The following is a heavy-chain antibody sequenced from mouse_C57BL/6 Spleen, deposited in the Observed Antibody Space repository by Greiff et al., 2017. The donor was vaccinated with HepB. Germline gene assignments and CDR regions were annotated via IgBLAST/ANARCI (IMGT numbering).Heavy chain of an antibody. D-gene: IGHD1-1*01. CDR2: IYPGDGDT. Sequence: VQLQQSGAELVKPGASVKISCKASGYAFSSYWMNWVKQRPGKGLEWIGQIYPGDGDTNYNGKFKGKATLTADKSSSTAYMQLSSLTSDDSEVCFCSRGDYYGIRYFDYWGQGTTLTVSS. CDR3: SRGDYYGIRYFDY. J-gene: IGHJ2*01. V-gene: IGHV1-80*01. CDR1: GYAFSSYW.